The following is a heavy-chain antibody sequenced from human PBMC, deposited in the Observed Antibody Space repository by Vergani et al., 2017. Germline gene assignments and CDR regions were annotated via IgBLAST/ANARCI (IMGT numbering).Heavy chain of an antibody. J-gene: IGHJ3*02. CDR3: ARHSSVAATPSDAFDI. D-gene: IGHD2-15*01. Sequence: QLQLQESGPGLVKPSETLSLTCTVSGGSISSSSYYWGWIRQPPGKGLEWIGSIYYSGSTYYNPSLKSRVTISVDTSKNQFSLKLSTVTAADTAVYYCARHSSVAATPSDAFDIWGQGTMVTVSS. CDR2: IYYSGST. V-gene: IGHV4-39*01. CDR1: GGSISSSSYY.